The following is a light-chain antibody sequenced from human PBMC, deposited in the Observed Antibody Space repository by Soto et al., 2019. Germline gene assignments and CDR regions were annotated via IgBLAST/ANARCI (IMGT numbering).Light chain of an antibody. CDR3: QQSYSTPYT. CDR1: QTINTF. V-gene: IGKV1-39*01. Sequence: DIQMTQSPSSLSASVGDRVTIACRASQTINTFLNWYQRKPGKAPKLLIYAASSLQSGVPSRFSGSVSGTDFTLTISSLQPEDFTTYYCQQSYSTPYTFGQGTKLEIK. J-gene: IGKJ2*01. CDR2: AAS.